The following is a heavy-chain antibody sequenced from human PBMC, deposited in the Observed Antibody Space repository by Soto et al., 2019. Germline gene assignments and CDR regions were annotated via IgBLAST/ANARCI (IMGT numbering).Heavy chain of an antibody. CDR1: GFSITARNYY. J-gene: IGHJ3*02. CDR3: ARPYSGSYWAAFDI. V-gene: IGHV4-39*02. D-gene: IGHD1-26*01. Sequence: SETLSLTCSVSGFSITARNYYWAWVRQSPGKGLEWIQSIYYSGSTYYTYNPSLRSRVTTSVDTSKNHFSLKLSSVTAADTAVYYCARPYSGSYWAAFDIWGQGTMVTVSS. CDR2: IYYSGST.